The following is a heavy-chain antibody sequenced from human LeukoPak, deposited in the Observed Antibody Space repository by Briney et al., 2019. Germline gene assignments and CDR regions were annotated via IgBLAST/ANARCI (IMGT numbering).Heavy chain of an antibody. J-gene: IGHJ3*01. D-gene: IGHD2/OR15-2a*01. CDR3: ATFDSTTHKADDAFDF. Sequence: ASVKVSCKASGYTFTNYYIHWVRQAPGQGLEWMGWINPNSGVTNYAQKFQGRVTMTRDTPINTAYMELSWLRSDDTAVYYCATFDSTTHKADDAFDFWGQGAMVTVSS. CDR2: INPNSGVT. CDR1: GYTFTNYY. V-gene: IGHV1-2*02.